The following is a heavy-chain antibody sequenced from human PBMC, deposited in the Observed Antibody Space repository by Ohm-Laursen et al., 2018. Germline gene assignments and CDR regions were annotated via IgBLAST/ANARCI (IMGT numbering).Heavy chain of an antibody. V-gene: IGHV3-23*01. CDR1: GFTFCSYV. D-gene: IGHD6-13*01. J-gene: IGHJ4*02. Sequence: SLRLSCTASGFTFCSYVMNWVRQAPGKGLEWVSVISGSGAGTYYADSVKGRFTISRDNSKNTLDLHMNSLRAEDTAIYFCARGQHLVLKGYFDYWGQGTLVTVSS. CDR3: ARGQHLVLKGYFDY. CDR2: ISGSGAGT.